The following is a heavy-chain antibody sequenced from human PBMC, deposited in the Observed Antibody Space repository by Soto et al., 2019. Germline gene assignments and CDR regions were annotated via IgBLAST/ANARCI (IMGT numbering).Heavy chain of an antibody. J-gene: IGHJ6*02. Sequence: ATVKVSGKASGYTFTGYYMRWVRQAPGQGLEWMGWINPNRGGTHYAQEVQGRVTMTRDTSISTAYMELSRLRSDDTAVYYCASVRQQLVRHYYGMDVWGQGTTVTVSS. CDR1: GYTFTGYY. D-gene: IGHD6-13*01. CDR2: INPNRGGT. CDR3: ASVRQQLVRHYYGMDV. V-gene: IGHV1-2*02.